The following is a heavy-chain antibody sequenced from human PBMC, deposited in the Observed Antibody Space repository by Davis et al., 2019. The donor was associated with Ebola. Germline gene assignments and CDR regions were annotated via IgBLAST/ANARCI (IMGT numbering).Heavy chain of an antibody. CDR2: ISAYNGNT. V-gene: IGHV1-18*01. J-gene: IGHJ4*02. CDR3: ARANRIYSSSSH. CDR1: GYTFTSYC. Sequence: ASVKVSCKASGYTFTSYCISWVRQAPGQGLEWMGWISAYNGNTNYAQKLQGRVTMTTDTSTSTAYMELRSLRSDDTAVYYCARANRIYSSSSHWGQGTLVTVSS. D-gene: IGHD6-6*01.